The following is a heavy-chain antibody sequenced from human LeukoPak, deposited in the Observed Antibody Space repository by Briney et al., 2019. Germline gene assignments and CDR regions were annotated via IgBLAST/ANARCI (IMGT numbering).Heavy chain of an antibody. V-gene: IGHV3-21*01. CDR2: ISSSSSYI. Sequence: GGSLRLSCAASGFTFSSYAMSWVRQAPGKGLEWVSSISSSSSYIYYADSVKGRFTISRDNAKNSLYLQMNSLRAEDTAVYYCARARGSDAFDIWGQGTMVTVSS. J-gene: IGHJ3*02. CDR1: GFTFSSYA. CDR3: ARARGSDAFDI. D-gene: IGHD1-26*01.